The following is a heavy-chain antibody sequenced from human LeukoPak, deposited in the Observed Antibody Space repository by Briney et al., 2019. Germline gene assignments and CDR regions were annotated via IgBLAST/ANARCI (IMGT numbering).Heavy chain of an antibody. CDR1: GCTFTGYY. CDR2: INPNSGGT. J-gene: IGHJ5*02. CDR3: ARGPGYCSSTSCYGTWFDP. D-gene: IGHD2-2*01. V-gene: IGHV1-2*02. Sequence: ASVKVSCKASGCTFTGYYMHWVRQAPGQGLEWMGWINPNSGGTNYAQKFQGRVTMTRDTSISTAYMELSRLRSDDTAVYYCARGPGYCSSTSCYGTWFDPWGQGTLVTVSS.